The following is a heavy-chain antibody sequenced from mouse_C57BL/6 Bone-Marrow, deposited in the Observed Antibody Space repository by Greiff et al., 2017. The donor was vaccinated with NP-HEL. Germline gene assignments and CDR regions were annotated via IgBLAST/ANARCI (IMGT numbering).Heavy chain of an antibody. V-gene: IGHV5-4*01. CDR2: ISDGGSYT. Sequence: EVQLVESGGGLVKPGGSLKLSCAASGFTFSSYAMSWVRQTPEKRLEWVATISDGGSYTYYPDNVKGRFTISRDNAKNNLYLQMSHLKSEDTAMYYCARDMDWDEEYFDVWGTGTTVTVSS. J-gene: IGHJ1*03. CDR3: ARDMDWDEEYFDV. CDR1: GFTFSSYA. D-gene: IGHD4-1*01.